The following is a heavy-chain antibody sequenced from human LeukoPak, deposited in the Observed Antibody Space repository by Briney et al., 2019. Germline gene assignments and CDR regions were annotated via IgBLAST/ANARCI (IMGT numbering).Heavy chain of an antibody. D-gene: IGHD3-10*01. CDR3: ARHSRSYYGSGSYYFDY. J-gene: IGHJ4*02. V-gene: IGHV4-39*01. CDR2: IYYTGST. CDR1: GGSISTGSYY. Sequence: SETLSLTYTVSGGSISTGSYYWGWIRQPPGKGLEWIGSIYYTGSTYYNPSLKSRVTISVDTSKNQFSLKLSSVTAADTAVYYCARHSRSYYGSGSYYFDYWGQGTLVTVSS.